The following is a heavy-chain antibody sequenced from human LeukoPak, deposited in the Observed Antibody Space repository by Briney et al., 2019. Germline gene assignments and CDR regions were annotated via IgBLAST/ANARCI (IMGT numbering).Heavy chain of an antibody. CDR2: IIPIFGTA. Sequence: GASVKVSCKASGGTFGSYAISCVRQAPGQGLEWMGGIIPIFGTANYAQKFQGRVTITTDESTSTAYMELSSLSSEDTAVYYCASGYCSGGSCLSYMDVWGKGTTVTVSS. CDR1: GGTFGSYA. CDR3: ASGYCSGGSCLSYMDV. V-gene: IGHV1-69*05. D-gene: IGHD2-15*01. J-gene: IGHJ6*03.